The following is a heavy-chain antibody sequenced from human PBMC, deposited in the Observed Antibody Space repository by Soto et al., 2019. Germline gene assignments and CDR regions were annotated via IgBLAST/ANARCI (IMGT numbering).Heavy chain of an antibody. V-gene: IGHV3-74*01. CDR1: GFTFSSYW. Sequence: VGSLRLSCAASGFTFSSYWMHWVRQAPGKGLVWVSRINSDGSSTSYADSVKGRFTISRDNAKNTLYLQMNSLRAEDTAVYYCARDPKRAAFDIWGQGTMVTVSS. CDR2: INSDGSST. CDR3: ARDPKRAAFDI. J-gene: IGHJ3*02.